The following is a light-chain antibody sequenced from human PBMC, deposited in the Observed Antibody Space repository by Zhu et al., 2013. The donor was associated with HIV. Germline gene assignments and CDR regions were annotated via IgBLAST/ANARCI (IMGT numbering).Light chain of an antibody. CDR2: DDV. CDR3: QVWDSSSGHVV. CDR1: NIGSKG. J-gene: IGLJ2*01. Sequence: SYELNQPPSVSVAPGKTARVTCGGHNIGSKGVHWYQQKPGQAPVVVIFDDVARPSGISERFSGFTSGNRATLTISRVEAGDEADYFCQVWDSSSGHVVFGGGTKLIVV. V-gene: IGLV3-21*04.